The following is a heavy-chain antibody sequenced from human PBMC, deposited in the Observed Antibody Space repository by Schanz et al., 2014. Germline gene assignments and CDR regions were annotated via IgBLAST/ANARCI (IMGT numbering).Heavy chain of an antibody. Sequence: DVQLVESGGGLVQPGGSLRLSCEASGFIVSDNYMHWVRQAPGKGLEWVSVIYSGGSTYYADSVKGRFSVSGDNSKNTLYFQLNSLRAEDTAVYYCARGGRDGIRASNYFDSWGQGTLVVVSS. CDR2: IYSGGST. J-gene: IGHJ4*02. CDR3: ARGGRDGIRASNYFDS. CDR1: GFIVSDNY. D-gene: IGHD3-10*01. V-gene: IGHV3-66*01.